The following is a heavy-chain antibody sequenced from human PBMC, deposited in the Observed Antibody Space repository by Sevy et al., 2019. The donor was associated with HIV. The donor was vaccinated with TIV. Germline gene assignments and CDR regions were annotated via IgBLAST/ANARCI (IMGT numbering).Heavy chain of an antibody. V-gene: IGHV3-72*01. J-gene: IGHJ4*02. CDR2: TRNKANSYTT. CDR3: ARAGSGSLPFFDY. D-gene: IGHD1-26*01. CDR1: GFTFSDHY. Sequence: GGSLRLSCAASGFTFSDHYMDWVRQAPGKGLEWVGRTRNKANSYTTEYAASVKGRFTISRDESKNSLYLQMNSLKTEDTAVYYCARAGSGSLPFFDYWGQGTLVTVSS.